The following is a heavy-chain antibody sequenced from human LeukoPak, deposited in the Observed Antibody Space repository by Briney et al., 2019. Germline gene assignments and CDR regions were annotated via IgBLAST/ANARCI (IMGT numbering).Heavy chain of an antibody. CDR2: ISGSGGST. CDR1: GVSGKSVD. CDR3: AKDLRVGAFGDLVSVGYPFDY. J-gene: IGHJ4*02. D-gene: IGHD3-10*01. V-gene: IGHV3-23*01. Sequence: GCSLRLGCRESGVSGKSVDMGGGRHAPRKGLEWVSAISGSGGSTYYADSVKGRFTISRDNSKNTLYLQMNSLRAEDTAVYYCAKDLRVGAFGDLVSVGYPFDYWGQGTLVTVSS.